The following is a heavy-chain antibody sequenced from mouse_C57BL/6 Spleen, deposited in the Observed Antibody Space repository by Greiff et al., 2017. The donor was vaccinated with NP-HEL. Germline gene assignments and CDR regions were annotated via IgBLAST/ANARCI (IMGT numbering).Heavy chain of an antibody. CDR1: GYTFTSYG. Sequence: VQLQQSGAELARPGASVKLSCKASGYTFTSYGISWVKQRTGQGLEWIGEIYPRSGNTYYNEKFKGKATLTADKSSSTAYMELRSLTSEDSAVYVSARHSGRYYAMDYWGQGTSVTVSS. J-gene: IGHJ4*01. V-gene: IGHV1-81*01. D-gene: IGHD3-1*01. CDR2: IYPRSGNT. CDR3: ARHSGRYYAMDY.